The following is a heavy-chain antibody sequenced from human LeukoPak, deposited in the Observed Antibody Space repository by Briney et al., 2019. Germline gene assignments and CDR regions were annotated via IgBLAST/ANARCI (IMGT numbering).Heavy chain of an antibody. CDR3: ARGYYYDSCGYYVALDY. CDR2: MWYDGSNK. V-gene: IGHV3-33*01. D-gene: IGHD3-22*01. J-gene: IGHJ4*02. CDR1: GFTFSSYG. Sequence: GGSLRLSCAASGFTFSSYGMHWVRQAPVKGLEWVAVMWYDGSNKYYADSVKGRFTISRDNSKNTLYLQMNSLRAEDTAVYYCARGYYYDSCGYYVALDYWGQGTLVTVSS.